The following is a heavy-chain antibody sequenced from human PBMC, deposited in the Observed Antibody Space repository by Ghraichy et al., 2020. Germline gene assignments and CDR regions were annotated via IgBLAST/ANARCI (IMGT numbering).Heavy chain of an antibody. V-gene: IGHV3-23*01. CDR3: AKDLALGWFDP. J-gene: IGHJ5*02. Sequence: GGSLRLSCAASGFIFRNYALSWVRQAPGKGLEWVSGISGAGGNTNCADSVQGRFTISRDNSKNTLYLEMNTLRAEDTAVDYCAKDLALGWFDPWGQGTLVTVSS. CDR2: ISGAGGNT. CDR1: GFIFRNYA. D-gene: IGHD3-16*01.